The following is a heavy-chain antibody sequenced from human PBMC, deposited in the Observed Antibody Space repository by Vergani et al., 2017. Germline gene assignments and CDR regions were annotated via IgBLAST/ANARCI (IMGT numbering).Heavy chain of an antibody. J-gene: IGHJ6*02. V-gene: IGHV2-5*02. D-gene: IGHD2-2*01. CDR1: GFSLSTSGVG. CDR2: IYWDDDK. Sequence: QITLKESGPTLVKPTQTLTLTCTFSGFSLSTSGVGVGWIRQPPGKALEWLALIYWDDDKRYSTSLKSRLTISKDTSKSQVVLTMTNMDPVDTATYYCARMARDIVVVPAAIRYYYYGMDVWGQGTTVTVSS. CDR3: ARMARDIVVVPAAIRYYYYGMDV.